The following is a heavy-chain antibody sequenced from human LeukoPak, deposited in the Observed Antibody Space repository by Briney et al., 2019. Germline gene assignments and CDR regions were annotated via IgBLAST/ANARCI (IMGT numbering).Heavy chain of an antibody. D-gene: IGHD2-2*01. Sequence: SETLSLTCAVYGGSFSGYYWSWIRQPPGKGLEWIGEINHSGSTNYNPSLKSRVTISVDTSKNQFSLKLSSVTAADTAVYYCARGRGYCSSTSCFGVYYYGMDVWGQGTTVTVSS. J-gene: IGHJ6*02. CDR2: INHSGST. CDR3: ARGRGYCSSTSCFGVYYYGMDV. V-gene: IGHV4-34*01. CDR1: GGSFSGYY.